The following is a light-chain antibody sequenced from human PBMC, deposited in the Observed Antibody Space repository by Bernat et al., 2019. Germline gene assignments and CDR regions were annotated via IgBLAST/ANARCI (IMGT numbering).Light chain of an antibody. CDR2: AAS. CDR1: QAISIS. Sequence: DIQMTQSPSSLSASLGDTVTITCRASQAISISLAWFQQRPGKAPKSRIYAASNLRSGVPSRFTGSGSGTDFTLTISSLQPEDFGIYYCQQYDSYPLTFGGGTKVDVK. V-gene: IGKV1-16*01. CDR3: QQYDSYPLT. J-gene: IGKJ4*01.